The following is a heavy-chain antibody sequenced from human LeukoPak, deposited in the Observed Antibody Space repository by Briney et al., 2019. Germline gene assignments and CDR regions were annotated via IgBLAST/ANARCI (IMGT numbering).Heavy chain of an antibody. J-gene: IGHJ6*03. CDR2: IYDSGST. V-gene: IGHV4-30-4*08. Sequence: PSETLSLTCTVSGGSISSGDYYWSWIRQPPGKGLEWIGYIYDSGSTYYNPSLKSRVTISVDTSKNQFSLKLSSVTAADTAVYYCAREHSSSSPSPYYYYYMDVWGKGTTVTVSS. CDR3: AREHSSSSPSPYYYYYMDV. CDR1: GGSISSGDYY. D-gene: IGHD6-13*01.